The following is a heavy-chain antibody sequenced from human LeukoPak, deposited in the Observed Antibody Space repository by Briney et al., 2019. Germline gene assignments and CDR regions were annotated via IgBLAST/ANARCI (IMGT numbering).Heavy chain of an antibody. D-gene: IGHD3-16*02. CDR3: ASGPITFGGAIVPLDAFDI. J-gene: IGHJ3*02. Sequence: GASVKVSCKASGYTFTGYYMHWVRQAPGQGLEWMGRINPNSGGTNYAQKFQGRVTMTRDTSISTAYMELSRLRSDDTAVYYCASGPITFGGAIVPLDAFDIWGQGTMVTVSS. CDR2: INPNSGGT. V-gene: IGHV1-2*06. CDR1: GYTFTGYY.